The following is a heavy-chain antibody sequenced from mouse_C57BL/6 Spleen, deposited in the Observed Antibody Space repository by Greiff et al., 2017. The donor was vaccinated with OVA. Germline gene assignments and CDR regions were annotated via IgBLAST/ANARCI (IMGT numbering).Heavy chain of an antibody. Sequence: QVQLKQPGAELVKPGASVKLSCKASGYTFTSYWMQWVKQRPGQGLEWIGEIDPSDSYTNYNQKFKGKATLTVDTSSSTAYMQLSSLTSEDSAVYYCARLYYDYLDYWGQGTTLTVSS. D-gene: IGHD2-4*01. CDR1: GYTFTSYW. CDR2: IDPSDSYT. V-gene: IGHV1-50*01. CDR3: ARLYYDYLDY. J-gene: IGHJ2*01.